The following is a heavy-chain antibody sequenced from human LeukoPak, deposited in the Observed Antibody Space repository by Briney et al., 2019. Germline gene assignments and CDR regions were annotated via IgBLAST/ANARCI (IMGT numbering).Heavy chain of an antibody. CDR3: ARLHYGSAPYGMDV. D-gene: IGHD3-10*01. J-gene: IGHJ6*02. CDR1: GGSISSYY. V-gene: IGHV4-59*08. Sequence: MSSETLSLTCTVSGGSISSYYWSWIRQPPGKGLEWIGYIYYSGSTNYNPSLKSRVTISVDTSKNQFSLKLSSVTAADTAVYYCARLHYGSAPYGMDVWGQGTTVTVSS. CDR2: IYYSGST.